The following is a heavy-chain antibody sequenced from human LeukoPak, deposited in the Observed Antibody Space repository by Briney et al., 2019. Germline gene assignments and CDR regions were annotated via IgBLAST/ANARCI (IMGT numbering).Heavy chain of an antibody. Sequence: PGGSLRLSCAASGFTFSSYAMSWVRQAPGKGLEWVSAISGSGGSTYYADSVKGRFTISRDNSKNTLYLQMSSLRAEDTAVYYCVKGPHIVVVTAIYDYWGQGTLVTVSS. CDR2: ISGSGGST. CDR1: GFTFSSYA. V-gene: IGHV3-23*01. CDR3: VKGPHIVVVTAIYDY. D-gene: IGHD2-21*02. J-gene: IGHJ4*02.